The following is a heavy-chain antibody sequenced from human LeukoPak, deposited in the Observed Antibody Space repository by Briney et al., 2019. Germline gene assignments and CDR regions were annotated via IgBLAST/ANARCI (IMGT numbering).Heavy chain of an antibody. CDR3: ARNYYYYAMDV. CDR2: INPKKGGT. CDR1: GYTFSDYY. V-gene: IGHV1-2*02. Sequence: ASVKVSCKASGYTFSDYYMDWVRQAPGEGLEWMGWINPKKGGTYYAKKFQGRVTMTRDTSISTAYMELSSLRSDDTAVYYCARNYYYYAMDVWGQGTTVTVSS. J-gene: IGHJ6*02.